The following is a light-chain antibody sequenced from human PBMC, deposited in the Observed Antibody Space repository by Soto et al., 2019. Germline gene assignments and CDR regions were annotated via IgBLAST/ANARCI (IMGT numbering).Light chain of an antibody. V-gene: IGLV1-40*01. Sequence: QSVLTQPPSVSGAPGQRVTISCTGSSSNLGASYDVHWYQQLPGTAPKLLIYANNIRPPGVHDRFSGSKSGTSASLAITGLQGEEEAAYYCQSYDSSLRGYALFGGGTKLTVL. CDR2: ANN. CDR1: SSNLGASYD. J-gene: IGLJ2*01. CDR3: QSYDSSLRGYAL.